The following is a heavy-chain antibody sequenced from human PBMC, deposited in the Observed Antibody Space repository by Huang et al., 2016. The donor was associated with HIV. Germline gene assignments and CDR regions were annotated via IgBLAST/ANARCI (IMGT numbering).Heavy chain of an antibody. J-gene: IGHJ4*02. D-gene: IGHD6-13*01. CDR1: GHSFISYG. Sequence: QVQLVQSGIEVKKPGASVKVSCKASGHSFISYGINWVRQAPGQGLEWMGWITAYNGNTNDEQGRQGRVTMTADTSTNTAYMELRSLRSDDTAVYYCASETSQQLGSEYWGQGTLVTVSS. CDR2: ITAYNGNT. V-gene: IGHV1-18*01. CDR3: ASETSQQLGSEY.